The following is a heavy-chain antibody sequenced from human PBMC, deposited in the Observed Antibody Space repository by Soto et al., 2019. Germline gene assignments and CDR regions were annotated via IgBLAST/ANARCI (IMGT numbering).Heavy chain of an antibody. J-gene: IGHJ5*02. CDR3: ARDPRTSIAAAGTHNWFDP. V-gene: IGHV1-18*01. CDR1: GYPFPSYC. CDR2: ISAYNGNT. D-gene: IGHD6-13*01. Sequence: AAGKVSFKASGYPFPSYCMSWVRHAPGPGLELMGWISAYNGNTNYAQKLQGRVTMTTDTSTSTAYMELRSLRSDDTAVYYCARDPRTSIAAAGTHNWFDPWGQGTLVTVSS.